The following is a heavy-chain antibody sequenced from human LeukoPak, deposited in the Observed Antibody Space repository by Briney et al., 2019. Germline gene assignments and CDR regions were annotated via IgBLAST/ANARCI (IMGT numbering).Heavy chain of an antibody. CDR1: GYTFDNYA. CDR3: ARSGYSGGSYTPPGRL. Sequence: GASVKVSCKTSGYTFDNYAINWVRQAPGVGLEWMGGIIPILGTTNYAQKLQGRVTITADESTTTAYMELTSLKPDDTAVYFCARSGYSGGSYTPPGRLWGQGTLVIVSS. D-gene: IGHD5-12*01. V-gene: IGHV1-69*13. J-gene: IGHJ4*02. CDR2: IIPILGTT.